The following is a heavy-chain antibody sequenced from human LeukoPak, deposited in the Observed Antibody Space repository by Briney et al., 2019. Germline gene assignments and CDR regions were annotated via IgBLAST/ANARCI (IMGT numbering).Heavy chain of an antibody. J-gene: IGHJ5*02. CDR3: ARDLPGIYDSSGYDNWFDP. CDR2: INHSGST. V-gene: IGHV4-34*01. Sequence: SETLSLTCAVYGGSFSGYYWSWIRQPPGKGLEWIGEINHSGSTNYNPSLKSRVTMSVDTSKNQFSLKLSSVTAADTAVYYCARDLPGIYDSSGYDNWFDPWGQGTLVTVSS. D-gene: IGHD3-22*01. CDR1: GGSFSGYY.